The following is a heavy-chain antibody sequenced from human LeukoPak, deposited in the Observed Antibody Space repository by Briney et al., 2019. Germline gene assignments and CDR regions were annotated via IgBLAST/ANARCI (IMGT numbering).Heavy chain of an antibody. CDR2: IYYSGST. CDR3: ARLIAAPGGYYYYYYYMDV. D-gene: IGHD6-13*01. V-gene: IGHV4-39*01. J-gene: IGHJ6*03. Sequence: SETLSLTCTVSGGSISSSSYYWGWIRQPPGKGLEWIGSIYYSGSTYYNPSLKSRVTISVDTSKNQFSLKLSSVTAADTAVYYCARLIAAPGGYYYYYYYMDVWGKGTTVTASS. CDR1: GGSISSSSYY.